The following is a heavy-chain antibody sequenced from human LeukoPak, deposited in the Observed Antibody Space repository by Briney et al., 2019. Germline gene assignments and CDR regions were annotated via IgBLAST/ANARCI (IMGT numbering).Heavy chain of an antibody. V-gene: IGHV4-39*07. D-gene: IGHD3-10*01. CDR1: GVSISSSNSY. CDR2: IYYTGNT. J-gene: IGHJ3*02. Sequence: SETLSLTCTVSGVSISSSNSYWGWIRQPPGKGLEWIGSIYYTGNTYYNASLKSRVTISVDKSKNQFSLKLSSVTAADTAVYYCAILVLVPPLNAFDIWGQGTMVTVPS. CDR3: AILVLVPPLNAFDI.